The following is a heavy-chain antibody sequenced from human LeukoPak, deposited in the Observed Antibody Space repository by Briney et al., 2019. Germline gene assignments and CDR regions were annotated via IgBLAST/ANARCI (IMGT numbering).Heavy chain of an antibody. CDR1: GGSISSGAYY. J-gene: IGHJ3*02. D-gene: IGHD5-24*01. CDR3: ARTRDGYNGDAFDI. Sequence: SVTLSLTCTVSGGSISSGAYYWSWIRQHPGKGLEWIGYIYYSGSTYYNPSLKSRVTISVDTSKNQFSLKLSSVTAADTAVYYCARTRDGYNGDAFDIWGQGTMVTVSS. V-gene: IGHV4-31*03. CDR2: IYYSGST.